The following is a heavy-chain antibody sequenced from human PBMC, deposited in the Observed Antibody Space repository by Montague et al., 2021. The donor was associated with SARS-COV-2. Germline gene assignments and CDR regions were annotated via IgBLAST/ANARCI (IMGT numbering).Heavy chain of an antibody. Sequence: TLSLTCTVSGGSISSGGYYWSWIRQHPGKGLEWIGYIYYSGSTYYNPSLKSRVTISVDTSKNQFSLKLSSVTAAATAVYYCARVKGITMIVVVIGAFDIWGQGRMVTVSS. CDR2: IYYSGST. J-gene: IGHJ3*02. CDR1: GGSISSGGYY. V-gene: IGHV4-31*03. CDR3: ARVKGITMIVVVIGAFDI. D-gene: IGHD3-22*01.